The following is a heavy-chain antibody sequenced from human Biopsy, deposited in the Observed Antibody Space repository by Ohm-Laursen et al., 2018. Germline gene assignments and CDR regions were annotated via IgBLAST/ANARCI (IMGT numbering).Heavy chain of an antibody. Sequence: SETLSLTWTVSGGSISNNNYYWGWIRQPPGKGLEWIGSIFYRGSTHYKPSLKSRVTISVDTSKNQFSLKLNSVTAADTAVYYCARDYDTSGYYYGSWGQGTLVTVSS. CDR2: IFYRGST. J-gene: IGHJ5*02. CDR1: GGSISNNNYY. D-gene: IGHD3-22*01. V-gene: IGHV4-39*01. CDR3: ARDYDTSGYYYGS.